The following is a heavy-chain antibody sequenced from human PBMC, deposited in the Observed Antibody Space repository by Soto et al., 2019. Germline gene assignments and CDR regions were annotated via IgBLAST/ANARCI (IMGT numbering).Heavy chain of an antibody. D-gene: IGHD1-26*01. CDR2: IIPMFGTA. J-gene: IGHJ4*02. CDR3: ARSVGVTTLSYLDY. Sequence: SVKVSCKAAGGTFSSYAISWVRQAPGQGLEWMGGIIPMFGTATHTQNFQGRLTITADESTSTAYMELSSLRSEDTAVYFCARSVGVTTLSYLDYWGQGTLVTVSS. V-gene: IGHV1-69*13. CDR1: GGTFSSYA.